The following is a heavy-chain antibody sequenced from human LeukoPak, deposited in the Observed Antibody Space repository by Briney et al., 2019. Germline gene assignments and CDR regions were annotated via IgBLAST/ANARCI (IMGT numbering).Heavy chain of an antibody. CDR1: GFTSGDYA. CDR3: TRDLSAYCSSTSCYNWFDP. V-gene: IGHV3-49*04. Sequence: PGGSLRLSCTASGFTSGDYAMSWVRQAPGKGLEWVGFIRSKAYGGTTEYAASVKGRFTISRDDSKSIAYLQMNSLKTEDTAVYYCTRDLSAYCSSTSCYNWFDPWGQGTLVTVSS. J-gene: IGHJ5*02. D-gene: IGHD2-2*01. CDR2: IRSKAYGGTT.